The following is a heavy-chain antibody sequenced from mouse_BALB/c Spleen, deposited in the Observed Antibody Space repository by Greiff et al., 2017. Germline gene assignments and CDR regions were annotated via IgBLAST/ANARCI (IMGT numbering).Heavy chain of an antibody. D-gene: IGHD1-2*01. Sequence: VQLQQSGPELVKPGASVKMSCKASGYTFTSYVMHWVKQKPGQGLEWIGYINPYNDGTKYNEKFKGKATLTSDKSSSTAYMELSSLTSEDSAVYYCASPKSLLRGGTFDYWGQGTTLTVSA. CDR2: INPYNDGT. CDR1: GYTFTSYV. J-gene: IGHJ2*01. V-gene: IGHV1-14*01. CDR3: ASPKSLLRGGTFDY.